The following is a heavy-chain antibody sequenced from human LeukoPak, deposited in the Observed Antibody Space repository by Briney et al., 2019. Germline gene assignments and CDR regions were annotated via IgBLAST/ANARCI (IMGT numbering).Heavy chain of an antibody. V-gene: IGHV1-69*06. CDR3: ARGEGIAAAGTGWFDP. J-gene: IGHJ5*02. CDR1: GGTFSSYA. D-gene: IGHD6-13*01. Sequence: SVKVSCKASGGTFSSYAISWVRQAPGQGLEWMGGIIPIFGTANYAQKFQGRVTITADKSTSTAYMELSSLRSEDTVVYYCARGEGIAAAGTGWFDPWGQGTLVTVSS. CDR2: IIPIFGTA.